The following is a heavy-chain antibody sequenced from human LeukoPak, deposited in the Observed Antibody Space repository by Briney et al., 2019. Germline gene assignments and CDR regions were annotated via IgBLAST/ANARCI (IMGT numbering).Heavy chain of an antibody. CDR3: ARGSRLMITFGGVVVPD. Sequence: SETLSLTCTVSGGSISSYYWSWIRQPPGKGLEWIGSILHSGNTYYNPSLKSRVTISVDTSNNQFSLRLGSVTAADTAVYYCARGSRLMITFGGVVVPDWGQGTLVTVSS. V-gene: IGHV4-38-2*02. CDR2: ILHSGNT. J-gene: IGHJ4*02. D-gene: IGHD3-16*02. CDR1: GGSISSYY.